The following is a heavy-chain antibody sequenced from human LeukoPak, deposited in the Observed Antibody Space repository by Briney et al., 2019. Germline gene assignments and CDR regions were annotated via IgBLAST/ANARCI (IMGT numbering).Heavy chain of an antibody. J-gene: IGHJ4*02. CDR1: GFTFSTYA. CDR3: AKALYGGNTV. CDR2: ISGNGVTT. Sequence: GGSLRLSCAASGFTFSTYAMGWVRQAPGEGLRWVSSISGNGVTTYYADSMKGRFTISRDNSKNTLYLQMYSLRAEDTALYYCAKALYGGNTVWGQGTLVTVSS. D-gene: IGHD4-23*01. V-gene: IGHV3-23*01.